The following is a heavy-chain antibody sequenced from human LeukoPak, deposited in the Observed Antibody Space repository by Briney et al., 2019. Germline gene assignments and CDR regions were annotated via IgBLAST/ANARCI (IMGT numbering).Heavy chain of an antibody. Sequence: GASVKVSCKASGYTFTGYYLHWVRQAPGQGLEWMGWIIPDSGATNYAQKFQGRVTMTRDTSITTAYMELSRLRSDDTAVYYCARRGYGGNSLFDYWGQGTLDTVSS. D-gene: IGHD4-23*01. V-gene: IGHV1-2*02. CDR3: ARRGYGGNSLFDY. CDR1: GYTFTGYY. J-gene: IGHJ4*02. CDR2: IIPDSGAT.